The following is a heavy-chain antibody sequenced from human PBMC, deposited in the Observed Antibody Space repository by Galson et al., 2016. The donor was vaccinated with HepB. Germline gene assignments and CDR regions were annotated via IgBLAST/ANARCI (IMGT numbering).Heavy chain of an antibody. Sequence: QSGAEVKKPGESLKISCKGSGFTFTNYWIGWVRQMPGKGLEWMGIISPGDSGARYSPSFQGQVTISADQSVTTAYLQWNSLKASDTAMCFCATSPDYYFYGLDVWGQGTTCTGSS. CDR2: ISPGDSGA. J-gene: IGHJ6*02. CDR3: ATSPDYYFYGLDV. CDR1: GFTFTNYW. V-gene: IGHV5-51*01.